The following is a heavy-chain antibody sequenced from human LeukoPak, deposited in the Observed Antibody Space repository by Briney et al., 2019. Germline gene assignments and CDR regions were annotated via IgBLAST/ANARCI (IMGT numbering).Heavy chain of an antibody. CDR1: GLVFSSYT. J-gene: IGHJ4*02. D-gene: IGHD3-3*01. CDR2: STPATDST. CDR3: VGNQDFWSGYHAFEY. Sequence: GGSLRLSCGASGLVFSSYTMGWVRHAPGKGLEWVSSSTPATDSTNYADSVQGRFTISRDNAKKTAYLQMNSLRVEDTGIYFCVGNQDFWSGYHAFEYWGQGILVTVSS. V-gene: IGHV3-21*01.